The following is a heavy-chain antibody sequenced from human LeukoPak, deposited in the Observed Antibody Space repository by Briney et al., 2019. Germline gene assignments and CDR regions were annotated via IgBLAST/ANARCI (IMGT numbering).Heavy chain of an antibody. D-gene: IGHD3-3*01. V-gene: IGHV3-30-3*02. Sequence: GGSLRLSCAASGFTFSSYAMRWVRQAPGKGLEWVAVISYDGSNKYYADSVKGRFTISRDNSKNTLYLQMNSLRAEDTAVYYCAKHPHVLRFLEWLLYFDYWGQGTLVTVSS. CDR1: GFTFSSYA. J-gene: IGHJ4*02. CDR3: AKHPHVLRFLEWLLYFDY. CDR2: ISYDGSNK.